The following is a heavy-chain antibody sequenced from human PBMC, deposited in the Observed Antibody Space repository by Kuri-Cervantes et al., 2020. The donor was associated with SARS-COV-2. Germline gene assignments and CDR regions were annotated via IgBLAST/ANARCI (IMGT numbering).Heavy chain of an antibody. CDR2: INPNSGGT. Sequence: ASVKVSCKASGYTFTSYYMHWVRQAPGQGLEWMGWINPNSGGTNYAQKFQGRVTMTRDTSISTAYMELSRLRSDDTAVYYCAKGGSSDQPGQVDYWGQGTLVTVSS. D-gene: IGHD6-6*01. CDR1: GYTFTSYY. V-gene: IGHV1-2*02. CDR3: AKGGSSDQPGQVDY. J-gene: IGHJ4*02.